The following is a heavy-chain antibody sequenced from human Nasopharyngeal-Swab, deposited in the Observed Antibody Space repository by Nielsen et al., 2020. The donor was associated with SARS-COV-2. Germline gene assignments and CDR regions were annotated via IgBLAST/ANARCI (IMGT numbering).Heavy chain of an antibody. Sequence: GESLKISCAASGLSVTNSHMNWIRQAPGKGLEWVSVIYGGGTTEYADSVRGRFTISRDRSGNTLYLQMNSLRADDTAIYYCARDPRGDGYSFFGYWGQGTEVTVSS. CDR2: IYGGGTT. J-gene: IGHJ4*02. CDR3: ARDPRGDGYSFFGY. D-gene: IGHD5-24*01. V-gene: IGHV3-53*01. CDR1: GLSVTNSH.